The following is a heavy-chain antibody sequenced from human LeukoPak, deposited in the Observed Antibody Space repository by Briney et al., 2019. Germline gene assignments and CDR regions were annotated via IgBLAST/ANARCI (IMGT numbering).Heavy chain of an antibody. Sequence: SETLSLTCTVSGVSISSSNSYWGWIRQPPGKGLEWIGYIYYSGSTNYNPSLKSRVTISVDTSKNQFSLKLSSVTAADTAVYYCARAAAGTEAFDYWGQGTLVTVSS. J-gene: IGHJ4*02. CDR2: IYYSGST. D-gene: IGHD6-13*01. CDR3: ARAAAGTEAFDY. V-gene: IGHV4-61*05. CDR1: GVSISSSNSY.